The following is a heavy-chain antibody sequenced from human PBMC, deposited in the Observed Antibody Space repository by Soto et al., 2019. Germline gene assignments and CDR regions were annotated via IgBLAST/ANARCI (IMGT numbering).Heavy chain of an antibody. D-gene: IGHD3-10*01. J-gene: IGHJ6*03. CDR3: ARVGVIYYYYYMDV. Sequence: ASVKVSCKASGYTFTGHYMHWVRQAPGQGLEWMGWINANNGNTNYAQKLQGRVTMTTDTSTSTAYMELRSLRSDDTAVYYCARVGVIYYYYYMDVWGKGTTVTVSS. CDR2: INANNGNT. CDR1: GYTFTGHY. V-gene: IGHV1-18*04.